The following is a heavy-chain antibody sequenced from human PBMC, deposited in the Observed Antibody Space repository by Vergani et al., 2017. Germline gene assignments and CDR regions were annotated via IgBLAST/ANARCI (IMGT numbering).Heavy chain of an antibody. CDR1: GGSISSSSYY. CDR3: ARAGDYDFWSGYPYFDY. CDR2: IYYSGST. Sequence: QLQLQESGPGLVKPSETLSLTCTVSGGSISSSSYYWGWIRQPPGKGLEWIGYIYYSGSTNYNPSLKSRVTISVDTSKNQFSLKLSSVTAADTAVYYCARAGDYDFWSGYPYFDYWGQGTLVTVSS. V-gene: IGHV4-61*05. J-gene: IGHJ4*02. D-gene: IGHD3-3*01.